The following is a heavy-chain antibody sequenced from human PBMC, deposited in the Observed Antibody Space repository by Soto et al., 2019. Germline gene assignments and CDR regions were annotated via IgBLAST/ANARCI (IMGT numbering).Heavy chain of an antibody. D-gene: IGHD3-9*01. CDR1: GYTFTSYG. J-gene: IGHJ4*02. V-gene: IGHV1-18*01. CDR3: SRALTPTDY. CDR2: ISAHNGNT. Sequence: QVQLVQSGAEVKKPGASVKVSCKTSGYTFTSYGISWVRQAPGQGLEWMGWISAHNGNTIYAQKIRGRVTMTTDTSTSTAYMVLRSLRSDDTAVYYCSRALTPTDYWGQGTLVTVSS.